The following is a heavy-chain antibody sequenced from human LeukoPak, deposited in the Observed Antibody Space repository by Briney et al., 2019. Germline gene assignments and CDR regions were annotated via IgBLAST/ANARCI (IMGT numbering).Heavy chain of an antibody. D-gene: IGHD6-13*01. V-gene: IGHV5-51*01. CDR2: IFPGDSDT. CDR1: GSTFTSNW. J-gene: IGHJ4*02. Sequence: GESLKISCKGSGSTFTSNWIGWVRQLPGKGLEWMGLIFPGDSDTRYGPSFQGQVTFSADRSISTAYLQWSSLKASDSAMYYCARYSNLISGAGWVDYWGQGTLVTVSS. CDR3: ARYSNLISGAGWVDY.